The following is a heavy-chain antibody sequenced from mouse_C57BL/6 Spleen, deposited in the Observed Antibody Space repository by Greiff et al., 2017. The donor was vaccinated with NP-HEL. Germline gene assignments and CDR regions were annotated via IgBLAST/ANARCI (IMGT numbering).Heavy chain of an antibody. CDR3: ATYSNYPYWYFDV. D-gene: IGHD2-5*01. Sequence: QVQLQQPGAELVKPGASVKLSCKASGYTFTSYWMHWVKQRPGQGLEWIGMIHPNSGSTNYNEKFKSKATLAVDKSSSTAYMQLSSLTSEDSAVYYCATYSNYPYWYFDVWGTGTMVTVSS. CDR1: GYTFTSYW. V-gene: IGHV1-64*01. J-gene: IGHJ1*03. CDR2: IHPNSGST.